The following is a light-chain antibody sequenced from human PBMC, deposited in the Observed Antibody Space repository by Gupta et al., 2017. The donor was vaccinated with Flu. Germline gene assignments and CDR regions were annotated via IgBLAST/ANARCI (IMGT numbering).Light chain of an antibody. CDR3: AAWDANLRAEV. J-gene: IGLJ3*02. CDR1: RSNIGVND. CDR2: WSD. V-gene: IGLV1-47*01. Sequence: QSVLTQPSSVSGTPGQRVAIPCSGQRSNIGVNDVCWFQQFPGKAPRLVIHWSDKRPSGVPDRFSGSKSGTSASLVITGLRSEDEADYYWAAWDANLRAEVFGGGTKMTVL.